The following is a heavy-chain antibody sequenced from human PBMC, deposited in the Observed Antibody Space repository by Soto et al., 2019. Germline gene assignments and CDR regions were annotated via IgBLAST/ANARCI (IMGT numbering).Heavy chain of an antibody. CDR3: ASPGIAARPLSYYYYMDV. J-gene: IGHJ6*03. D-gene: IGHD6-6*01. V-gene: IGHV3-66*01. CDR1: GVTVCSNY. Sequence: PGGSLRLSCAASGVTVCSNYMSWVRQAPGKGLEWVSVIYSGGSTYYADSVKGRFTISRDNSKNTLYLQMNSLRAEDTAVYYCASPGIAARPLSYYYYMDVWGKGTMVTVSS. CDR2: IYSGGST.